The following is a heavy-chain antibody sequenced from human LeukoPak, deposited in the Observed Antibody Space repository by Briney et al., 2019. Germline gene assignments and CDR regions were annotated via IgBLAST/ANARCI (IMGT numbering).Heavy chain of an antibody. D-gene: IGHD5-18*01. CDR3: AARGATYTYGYSWFDP. CDR1: GFTFSDAW. J-gene: IGHJ5*02. V-gene: IGHV3-15*01. CDR2: IKSKTHGETT. Sequence: GGSLRLSCVDSGFTFSDAWMNWVRQVPGKGLEWIGRIKSKTHGETTEYAALVKGRFTISRDDSKNTLYLQMNSLKIEDSGLYYCAARGATYTYGYSWFDPWGQGTLVTVSS.